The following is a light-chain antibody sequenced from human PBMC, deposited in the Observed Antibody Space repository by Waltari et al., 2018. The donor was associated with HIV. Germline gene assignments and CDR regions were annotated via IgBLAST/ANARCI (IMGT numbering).Light chain of an antibody. CDR2: NHD. CDR1: SPNIGGNA. J-gene: IGLJ1*01. V-gene: IGLV1-44*01. Sequence: QSVLTQPPSASGTPGQRVTISCSGSSPNIGGNAVTWSQQLPGAAPNLLIYNHDERPSGVPDRFSGSKSGTSASLAISGLQSEDEGDYYWAAWGASLTGLYVFGPGTKVSVL. CDR3: AAWGASLTGLYV.